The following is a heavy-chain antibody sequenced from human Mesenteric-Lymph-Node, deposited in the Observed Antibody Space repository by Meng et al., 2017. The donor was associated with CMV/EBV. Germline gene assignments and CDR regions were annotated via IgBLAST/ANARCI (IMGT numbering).Heavy chain of an antibody. CDR1: GFTFSSYD. Sequence: GESLKISCAASGFTFSSYDMHWVRQAPGKGLEWVSIIYSGGSTYYADSVKGRFTISRDNSKNTLYLQMNNLRAEDTAVYYCANLFPPGYDFWSGHRHRPKYGMDVWGQGTTVTVSS. CDR3: ANLFPPGYDFWSGHRHRPKYGMDV. CDR2: IYSGGST. V-gene: IGHV3-NL1*01. J-gene: IGHJ6*02. D-gene: IGHD3-3*01.